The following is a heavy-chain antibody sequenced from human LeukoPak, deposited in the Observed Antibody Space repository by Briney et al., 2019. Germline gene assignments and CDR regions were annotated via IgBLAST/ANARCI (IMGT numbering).Heavy chain of an antibody. CDR1: GFTFSSYA. D-gene: IGHD6-13*01. V-gene: IGHV3-23*01. CDR2: ISGSGGST. CDR3: AAPGYSSSWYEDY. J-gene: IGHJ4*02. Sequence: GGSLRLSCAASGFTFSSYAMSWVRQAPGKGLEWVSAISGSGGSTYYADSVKGRFTNSRDNSKNTLYLQMNSLRAEDTAVYYCAAPGYSSSWYEDYWGQGTLVTVSS.